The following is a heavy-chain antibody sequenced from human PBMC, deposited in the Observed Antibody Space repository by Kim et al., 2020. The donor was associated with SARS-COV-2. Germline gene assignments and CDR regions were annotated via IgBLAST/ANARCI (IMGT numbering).Heavy chain of an antibody. CDR1: GFDFDTFA. J-gene: IGHJ6*02. V-gene: IGHV3-23*01. D-gene: IGHD3-16*01. CDR3: AKGLQSHAYGVAMDG. Sequence: GGSLRLSCEGSGFDFDTFAITWVRQAPGKGIEWVSRITAHNVVMYYANSVKSRFTASRDNSKAYLQMEGLRGEDTAIYYWAKGLQSHAYGVAMDGWGQGT. CDR2: ITAHNVVM.